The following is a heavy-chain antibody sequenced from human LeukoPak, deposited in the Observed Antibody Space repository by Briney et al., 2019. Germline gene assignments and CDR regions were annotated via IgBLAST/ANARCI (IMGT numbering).Heavy chain of an antibody. J-gene: IGHJ5*02. D-gene: IGHD3-9*01. V-gene: IGHV3-21*01. CDR1: GFTFSSYS. CDR3: ARLGVYFDFWFDP. Sequence: NPGGSLRLSCAASGFTFSSYSMNWVRQAPGKGLEWVSSISSSSSYIYHADSVKGRFTISRDNAKNSLYLQMNSLRAEDTAVYYCARLGVYFDFWFDPWGQGTLVTVSS. CDR2: ISSSSSYI.